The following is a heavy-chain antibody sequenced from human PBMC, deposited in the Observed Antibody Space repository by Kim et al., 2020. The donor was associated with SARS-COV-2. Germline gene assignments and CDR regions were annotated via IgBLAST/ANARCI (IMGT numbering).Heavy chain of an antibody. CDR2: GSKE. J-gene: IGHJ4*02. CDR3: AREAGAPDY. D-gene: IGHD1-26*01. V-gene: IGHV3-7*01. Sequence: GSKEYYVDSGRGRFTISRDNAKNSLYLQMNSRRVEDTAVYYCAREAGAPDYWGQGTLVTVSS.